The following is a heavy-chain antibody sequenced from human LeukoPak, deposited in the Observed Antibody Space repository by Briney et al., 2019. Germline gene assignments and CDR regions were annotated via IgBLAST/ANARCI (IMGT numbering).Heavy chain of an antibody. CDR2: ISDGGDTI. CDR3: AKTQGFFDH. J-gene: IGHJ4*02. CDR1: GFTFSNNG. V-gene: IGHV3-23*01. Sequence: GGSLRLSCAASGFTFSNNGMTWVRQAPGKGMEWVTGISDGGDTIYDAGSVKGRFTVSRDNSKNILYLQMNSLRAEDTAIYYCAKTQGFFDHWGQGSLVTVSS.